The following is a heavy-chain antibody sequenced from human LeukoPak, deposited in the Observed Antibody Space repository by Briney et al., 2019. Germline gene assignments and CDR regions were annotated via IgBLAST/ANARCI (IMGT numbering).Heavy chain of an antibody. CDR3: ARMAYFARSVAPLIDY. Sequence: NPSETLSLTCAVSGDSFSDNFWSWIRQPPGKGLEWIGEINHSGTANYNPSLRSRVIISIDTSKNQFSLKLISVTAADTAVYYCARMAYFARSVAPLIDYWGQGTLVPVSS. J-gene: IGHJ4*02. CDR2: INHSGTA. CDR1: GDSFSDNF. V-gene: IGHV4-34*01. D-gene: IGHD2/OR15-2a*01.